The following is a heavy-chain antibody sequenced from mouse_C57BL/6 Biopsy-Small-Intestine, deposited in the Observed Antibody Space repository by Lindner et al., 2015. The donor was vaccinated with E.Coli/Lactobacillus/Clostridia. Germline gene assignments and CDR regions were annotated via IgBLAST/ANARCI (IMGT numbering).Heavy chain of an antibody. D-gene: IGHD1-1*01. CDR1: GYAFSSHW. Sequence: VQLQESGAELVKPGASVKISCKISGYAFSSHWMNWVKQRPGKGLEWIGQIYPGDGDTNYNGKFKGKATLTADKSSSTAYMQLSRLTSEDSAVYFCARGDYGSSLYAMDYWGQGSSVTVSS. V-gene: IGHV1-80*01. J-gene: IGHJ4*01. CDR2: IYPGDGDT. CDR3: ARGDYGSSLYAMDY.